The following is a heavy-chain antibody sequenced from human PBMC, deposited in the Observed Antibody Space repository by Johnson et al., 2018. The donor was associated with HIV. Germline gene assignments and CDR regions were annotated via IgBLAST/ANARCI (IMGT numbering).Heavy chain of an antibody. CDR1: GFTFNNYG. CDR3: TRRDSSELGDAFDI. V-gene: IGHV3-7*05. J-gene: IGHJ3*02. D-gene: IGHD6-6*01. Sequence: VQLVESGGGVVQPGGSLRLSCAASGFTFNNYGMHWVRQAPGKGLEWVANIKKDGSEKYYVDSVKGRFTISRDNAKNSLYLQMNSLRAEDTALYFCTRRDSSELGDAFDIWGQGTMVTVSS. CDR2: IKKDGSEK.